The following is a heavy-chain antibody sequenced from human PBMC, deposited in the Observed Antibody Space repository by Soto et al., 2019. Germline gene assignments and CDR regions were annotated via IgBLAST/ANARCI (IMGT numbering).Heavy chain of an antibody. V-gene: IGHV2-5*02. J-gene: IGHJ4*02. D-gene: IGHD3-22*01. CDR2: IYWDDDK. CDR3: AHDSSGYYGFDY. Sequence: QITLKESGPTLVKPTQTLTLTCTFSGFSLSTSGVGVGWIRQPPGKALEWLALIYWDDDKRYSPSLKSRLTITKDTSKNRVVLTMTDVDPVDTATYYCAHDSSGYYGFDYWGQGTLVTVSS. CDR1: GFSLSTSGVG.